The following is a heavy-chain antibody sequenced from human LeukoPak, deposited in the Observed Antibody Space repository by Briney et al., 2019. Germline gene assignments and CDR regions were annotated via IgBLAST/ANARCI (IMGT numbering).Heavy chain of an antibody. CDR2: INPNSGGT. CDR3: ARAYCSSTSCYFDY. J-gene: IGHJ4*02. V-gene: IGHV1-2*02. CDR1: GYTFTGYY. Sequence: ASVKVSCKASGYTFTGYYMHWVRQAPGQGLEWMGWINPNSGGTNYAQKFQGRVTMTRDTSISTAYMELSRLRSDDTAVYYCARAYCSSTSCYFDYWGQGTLVTVSS. D-gene: IGHD2-2*01.